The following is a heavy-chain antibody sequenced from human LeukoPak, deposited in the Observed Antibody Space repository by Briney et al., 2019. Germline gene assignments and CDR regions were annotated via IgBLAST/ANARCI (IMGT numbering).Heavy chain of an antibody. Sequence: GASVKVSCKASGYTSTDYYMHWVRQAPGQGLEWMGWIKPHNGGTNYAQKFQDRVTMTRDTSLSTAYMELSRLRSDDTAVYYCARRLYGDFGDYWGQGTLVTVSS. CDR1: GYTSTDYY. D-gene: IGHD4-17*01. V-gene: IGHV1-2*02. J-gene: IGHJ4*02. CDR2: IKPHNGGT. CDR3: ARRLYGDFGDY.